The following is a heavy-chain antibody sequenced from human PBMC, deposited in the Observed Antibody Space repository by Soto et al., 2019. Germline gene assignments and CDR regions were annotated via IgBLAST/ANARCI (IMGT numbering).Heavy chain of an antibody. D-gene: IGHD1-26*01. V-gene: IGHV4-34*01. Sequence: SETLSLTCAVYGGSFNDYYWGWIRQPPGKGLEWIGEINHSGSTNYNPSLKSRVTISVDTSKNQFSLKLSSVTAADTAVYYCARRGTGDWGQGTLVTVSS. CDR1: GGSFNDYY. CDR2: INHSGST. J-gene: IGHJ4*02. CDR3: ARRGTGD.